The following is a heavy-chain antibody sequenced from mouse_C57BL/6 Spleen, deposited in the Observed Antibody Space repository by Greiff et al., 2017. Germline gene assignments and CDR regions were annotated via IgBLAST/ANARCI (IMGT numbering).Heavy chain of an antibody. D-gene: IGHD2-4*01. V-gene: IGHV5-17*01. CDR1: GFTFSDYG. CDR2: ISSGSSTI. J-gene: IGHJ3*01. Sequence: EVQVVESGGGLVKPGASLKLSCAASGFTFSDYGMHWVRQAPEKGLEWVAYISSGSSTIYYADTVTGRFTISRDTAKNTLFLQMTSLRSEDTAMSDCARRGRNMITAVACWGQGTLVTVSA. CDR3: ARRGRNMITAVAC.